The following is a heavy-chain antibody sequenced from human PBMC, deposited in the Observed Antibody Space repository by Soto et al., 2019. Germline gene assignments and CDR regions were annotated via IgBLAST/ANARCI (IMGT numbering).Heavy chain of an antibody. D-gene: IGHD4-17*01. CDR1: GFTFSSYA. CDR3: AKDSLTTGWSVLDI. CDR2: IRCDGSST. J-gene: IGHJ3*02. V-gene: IGHV3-23*01. Sequence: GGSLRLSCAASGFTFSSYAMHWVRQAPGKGLEWVSFIRCDGSSTYSADTVKGRFTISRDNSKNTLYLQMNSLRAEDTAVYCCAKDSLTTGWSVLDIWGQGTMVTVSS.